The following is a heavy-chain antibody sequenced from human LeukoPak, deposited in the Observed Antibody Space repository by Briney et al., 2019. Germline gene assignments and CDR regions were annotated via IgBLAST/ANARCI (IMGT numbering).Heavy chain of an antibody. D-gene: IGHD6-13*01. CDR3: ARVAEAAAFDS. V-gene: IGHV3-21*06. J-gene: IGHJ4*02. CDR2: ISSNGRYI. Sequence: PGGSLRLSCAASGFTFSSYAMSWVRQAPGKGLEWVSSISSNGRYIYYADSMRGRFTISRDNAKNSLYLQMNSLKPEDTAVYYYARVAEAAAFDSWGQGTLVTVSS. CDR1: GFTFSSYA.